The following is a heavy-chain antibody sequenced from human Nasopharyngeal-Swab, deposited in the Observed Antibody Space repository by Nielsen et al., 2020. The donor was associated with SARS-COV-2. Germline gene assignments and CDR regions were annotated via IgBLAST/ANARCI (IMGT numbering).Heavy chain of an antibody. J-gene: IGHJ6*02. CDR3: ARDPDYGDFLYYYYGMDV. CDR2: ISAYNGNT. Sequence: ASVKVSCKASCYTFTSYGISWVRQAPGQGLEWMGWISAYNGNTNYAQKLQGRVTMTTDTSTSTAYMELRSLRSDDTAVYYCARDPDYGDFLYYYYGMDVWGQGTTVTVSS. D-gene: IGHD4-17*01. CDR1: CYTFTSYG. V-gene: IGHV1-18*01.